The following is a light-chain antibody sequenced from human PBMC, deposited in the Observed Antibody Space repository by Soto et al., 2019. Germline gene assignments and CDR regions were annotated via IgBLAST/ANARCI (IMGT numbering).Light chain of an antibody. CDR2: DAS. V-gene: IGKV3-11*01. CDR1: QSISSH. Sequence: EIVLTQSPSTLSLSPGERATLSCRASQSISSHLAWYQQKPGQAPRLVMYDASNRATGIPARFSGSGSGTDFTLTISSLEPEDFAVYYCQQHVNYPLTFGGGTKVEIK. J-gene: IGKJ4*01. CDR3: QQHVNYPLT.